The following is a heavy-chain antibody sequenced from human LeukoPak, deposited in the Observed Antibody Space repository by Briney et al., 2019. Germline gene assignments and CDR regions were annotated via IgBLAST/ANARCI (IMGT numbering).Heavy chain of an antibody. CDR1: GFTFDDYA. V-gene: IGHV3-9*01. D-gene: IGHD2-15*01. CDR2: ISWNSGSI. Sequence: PGGSLRLSYAASGFTFDDYAMHWVRQAPGKGLEWVSGISWNSGSIGYADSVKGRFTISRDNAKNSLYLQMNSLRAEGTAVYYCARVHGGYPFDHWGQGTLVTVSS. CDR3: ARVHGGYPFDH. J-gene: IGHJ4*02.